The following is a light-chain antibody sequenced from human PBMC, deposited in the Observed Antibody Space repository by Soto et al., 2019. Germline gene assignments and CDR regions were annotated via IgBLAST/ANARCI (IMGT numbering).Light chain of an antibody. Sequence: EIELTQSPATLSSSLGERVTLSCRASQSVSSNLAWYQQKPGQAPRLLIYGASIRATGIPARFSGSGSGTEFTLTISRREPEDFSVYYCQQYGSSPRTFGQGTKVDI. J-gene: IGKJ1*01. CDR1: QSVSSN. CDR2: GAS. V-gene: IGKV3-20*01. CDR3: QQYGSSPRT.